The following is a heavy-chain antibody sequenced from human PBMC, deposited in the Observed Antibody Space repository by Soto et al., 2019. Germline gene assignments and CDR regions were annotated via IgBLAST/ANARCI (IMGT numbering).Heavy chain of an antibody. J-gene: IGHJ4*02. Sequence: PGGSLRLSCAASGFTFDDYAMHWVRQAPGKGLEWVSGISWNSGSIGYADSVKGRFTISRDNAKNSLYLQMNSLRAEDTALYYCAKDGRGGYCSGGSCYGYYFDPWGQGTLVTVSS. V-gene: IGHV3-9*01. CDR3: AKDGRGGYCSGGSCYGYYFDP. CDR1: GFTFDDYA. CDR2: ISWNSGSI. D-gene: IGHD2-15*01.